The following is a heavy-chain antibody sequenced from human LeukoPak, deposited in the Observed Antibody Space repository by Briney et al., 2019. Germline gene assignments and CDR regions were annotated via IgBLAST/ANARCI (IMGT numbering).Heavy chain of an antibody. V-gene: IGHV1-2*02. J-gene: IGHJ5*02. CDR2: INPNSGGT. Sequence: ASVKVPCKASGYTFTGYYMHWVRQAPGQGLEWMGWINPNSGGTNYAQKFQGRVTMTRDTSISTAYMELSRLRSDDTAVYYCARGDFGRIAVAGPFDPWGQGTLVTVSS. CDR1: GYTFTGYY. CDR3: ARGDFGRIAVAGPFDP. D-gene: IGHD6-19*01.